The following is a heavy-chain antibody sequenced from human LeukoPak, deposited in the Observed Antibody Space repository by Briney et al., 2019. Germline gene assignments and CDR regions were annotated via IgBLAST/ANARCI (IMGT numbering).Heavy chain of an antibody. CDR2: IYSGGST. V-gene: IGHV3-53*04. Sequence: GGSLRLSCAASGFTVSSNYMSWVRQAPGKGLDWVSVIYSGGSTYYADSVKGRFTISRHNSKNTLYLQMNSLRAEDTAVYYCARDLGAYSGSYPDAFDIWGQGTMVTVSS. J-gene: IGHJ3*02. D-gene: IGHD1-26*01. CDR3: ARDLGAYSGSYPDAFDI. CDR1: GFTVSSNY.